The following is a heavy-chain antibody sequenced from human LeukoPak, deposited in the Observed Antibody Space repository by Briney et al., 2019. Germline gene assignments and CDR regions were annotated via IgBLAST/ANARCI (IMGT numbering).Heavy chain of an antibody. D-gene: IGHD6-25*01. Sequence: GESLKISCKGSGYSFTSYWIGWVRQMPGKGLEWMGIIYPGDSDTRYSPSFQGQVTISADKSISTAYLQWSSLKASDTAMYYCARPIKNPGIAAAFDIWGQGTMVTVSS. CDR1: GYSFTSYW. CDR2: IYPGDSDT. V-gene: IGHV5-51*01. CDR3: ARPIKNPGIAAAFDI. J-gene: IGHJ3*02.